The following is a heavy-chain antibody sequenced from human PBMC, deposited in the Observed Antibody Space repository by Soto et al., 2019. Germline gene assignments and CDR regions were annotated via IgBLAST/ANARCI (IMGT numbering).Heavy chain of an antibody. Sequence: PSETLSLTFTVSGGSISSGGYYWSWIRQHPGKGLEWIGYIYYSVSTYYNPSLKSRVTISVDTSKNQFSLKLSSVTAAETAVYYCARDCDGYLDYWGQGTLVTVTS. V-gene: IGHV4-31*03. CDR2: IYYSVST. CDR3: ARDCDGYLDY. CDR1: GGSISSGGYY. J-gene: IGHJ4*02.